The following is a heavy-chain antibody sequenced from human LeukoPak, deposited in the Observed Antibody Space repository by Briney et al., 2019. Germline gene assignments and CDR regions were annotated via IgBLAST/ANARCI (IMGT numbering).Heavy chain of an antibody. CDR3: ARMTYTSGDS. CDR2: IYDSGRS. Sequence: SETLSLTCTVSGDSMSGYYWSWIRQPPGKGLEWIGYIYDSGRSSCNSSLKSRVTISVDTSKNQFSLKLSSVTASDMAVYYCARMTYTSGDSWGHGTLVTVSS. V-gene: IGHV4-59*01. D-gene: IGHD3-10*01. J-gene: IGHJ4*01. CDR1: GDSMSGYY.